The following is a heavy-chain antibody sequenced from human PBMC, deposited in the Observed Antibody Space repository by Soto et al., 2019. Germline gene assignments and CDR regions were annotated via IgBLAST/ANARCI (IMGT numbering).Heavy chain of an antibody. CDR2: IYWGDEK. D-gene: IGHD3-22*01. J-gene: IGHJ4*02. V-gene: IGHV2-5*02. CDR3: AHSGLLDSSGYYSVGPFDF. Sequence: QITLKESGPTLVKPTQTLTLTCTFSGFSLSTNEVGVGWIRQPPGKALEWLALIYWGDEKRYSPSLKSRLTTTKDTSKHQVVLTMTNMDPVDTATYYFAHSGLLDSSGYYSVGPFDFWGQGTLVTVSS. CDR1: GFSLSTNEVG.